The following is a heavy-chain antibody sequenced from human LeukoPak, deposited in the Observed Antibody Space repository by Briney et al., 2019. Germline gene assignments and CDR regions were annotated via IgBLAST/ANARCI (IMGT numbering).Heavy chain of an antibody. J-gene: IGHJ4*02. D-gene: IGHD1-26*01. Sequence: PWESLSLACAVYGGSFSGYDWSWVRQPPGKGLEWVGEINHSGSTNYNPSLTSRVTISVDTSKNQFSLKLSSVTAADTAVYYCARGSTPIVGARSIFDYWGQGTLVTVSS. CDR2: INHSGST. CDR3: ARGSTPIVGARSIFDY. V-gene: IGHV4-34*01. CDR1: GGSFSGYD.